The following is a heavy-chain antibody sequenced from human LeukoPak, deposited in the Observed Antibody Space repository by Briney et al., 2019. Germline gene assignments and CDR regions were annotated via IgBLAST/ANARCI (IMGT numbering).Heavy chain of an antibody. CDR1: GGSISSSSNY. Sequence: KPSETLSLTCTVSGGSISSSSNYWDWIRQPPGKGLEWIGYIFYSGSTNYNPSLMSRVTISVDTSKNQFSLKLSSVTAADTAVYYCATYSIAVAFQHWGQGTLVTVSS. J-gene: IGHJ1*01. D-gene: IGHD6-19*01. V-gene: IGHV4-61*05. CDR2: IFYSGST. CDR3: ATYSIAVAFQH.